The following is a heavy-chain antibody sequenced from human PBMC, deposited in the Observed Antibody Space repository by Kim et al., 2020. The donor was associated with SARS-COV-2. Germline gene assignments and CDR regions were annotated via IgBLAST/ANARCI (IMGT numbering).Heavy chain of an antibody. Sequence: ASVKVSCKASGYTFTSYAMHWVRQAPGQRLEWMGWINAGNGNTKYSQKFQGRVTITRDTSASTAYMELSSLRSEDTAVYYCARGGYCSSTSCSRLYYFDYWGQGTLVTVSS. CDR1: GYTFTSYA. CDR3: ARGGYCSSTSCSRLYYFDY. D-gene: IGHD2-2*01. V-gene: IGHV1-3*01. CDR2: INAGNGNT. J-gene: IGHJ4*02.